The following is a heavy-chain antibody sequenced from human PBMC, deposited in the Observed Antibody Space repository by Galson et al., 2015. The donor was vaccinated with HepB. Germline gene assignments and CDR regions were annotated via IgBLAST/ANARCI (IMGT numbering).Heavy chain of an antibody. CDR3: TKRNTANADDY. Sequence: SLRLSCAASGFTFSNSAMGWVRQAPGQGLEWVASIPGGGAKKYYADYVKGRFTISRDNSRNTLYLHMNSLRAGDTALYYCTKRNTANADDYWGQGVLVTVSS. J-gene: IGHJ4*02. D-gene: IGHD1-1*01. CDR2: IPGGGAKK. V-gene: IGHV3-23*01. CDR1: GFTFSNSA.